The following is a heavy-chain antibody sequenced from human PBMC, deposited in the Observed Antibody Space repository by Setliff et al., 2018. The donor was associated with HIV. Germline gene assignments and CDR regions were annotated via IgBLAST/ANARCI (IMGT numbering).Heavy chain of an antibody. D-gene: IGHD1-26*01. CDR3: ASHLPPYSGNFDY. CDR1: GGSISSSSYY. Sequence: TLSLTCTVSGGSISSSSYYWGWIRQPPGEGLGRIGTIYYSGNTYYNPSLKSRVTISVDTSKNQISLKLSSVTAADTAVYYCASHLPPYSGNFDYWGHGTLVTVSS. V-gene: IGHV4-39*01. CDR2: IYYSGNT. J-gene: IGHJ4*01.